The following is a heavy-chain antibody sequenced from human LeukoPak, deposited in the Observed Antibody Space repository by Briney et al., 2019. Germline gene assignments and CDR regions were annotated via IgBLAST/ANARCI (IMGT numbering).Heavy chain of an antibody. D-gene: IGHD2-15*01. CDR3: ARDRGGSCYFDY. CDR2: IYSGGST. CDR1: GFTVSSNY. Sequence: GGSLRLSCAASGFTVSSNYMSWVRQAPGKGLEWVSVIYSGGSTYYADSVKGRFTISRDNPKNTLYLQMNSLRAEDTAVYYCARDRGGSCYFDYWGQGTLVTVSS. V-gene: IGHV3-66*01. J-gene: IGHJ4*02.